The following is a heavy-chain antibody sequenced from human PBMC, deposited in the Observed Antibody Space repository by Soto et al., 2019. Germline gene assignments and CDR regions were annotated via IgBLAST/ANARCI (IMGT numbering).Heavy chain of an antibody. CDR2: IYDSGST. V-gene: IGHV4-39*02. J-gene: IGHJ5*02. Sequence: QLQLQESGPGLVKPSETLSLTCTVSGGSISSSSYYWGWIRQPPGKGLEWIGSIYDSGSTYYNPSLKSRVTISVDTSKTHFSLKLSSVTAADTAVYYCATQEVGGSYVYTFDPWGQGTLVTVSS. D-gene: IGHD1-26*01. CDR1: GGSISSSSYY. CDR3: ATQEVGGSYVYTFDP.